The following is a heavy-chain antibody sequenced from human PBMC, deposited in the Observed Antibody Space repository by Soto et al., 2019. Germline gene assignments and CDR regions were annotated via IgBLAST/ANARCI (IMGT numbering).Heavy chain of an antibody. Sequence: LEILSLTCTVSGGSISSYCWSWIRQPPGKGLEWIGYIYYSGSTNYNPSLKSRVTISVDRSKNQFSLKLSSVTAADTAVYYCARALRVYARSYNWFDPWGQGTLVTVSS. CDR3: ARALRVYARSYNWFDP. CDR2: IYYSGST. V-gene: IGHV4-59*12. J-gene: IGHJ5*02. D-gene: IGHD2-8*01. CDR1: GGSISSYC.